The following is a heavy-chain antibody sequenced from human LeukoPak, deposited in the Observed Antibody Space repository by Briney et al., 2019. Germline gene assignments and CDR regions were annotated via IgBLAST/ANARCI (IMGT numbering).Heavy chain of an antibody. CDR3: AKAGGYSYGAFLDY. Sequence: PGGSLRLSCAASGFTFSSYAMSWVRQAPGKGLEWVSAISGSGGSTYYADSVKGRFTISRDNSKNTLYLQMNSLRAEDTAVYYCAKAGGYSYGAFLDYWGQGTLVTVSS. CDR2: ISGSGGST. V-gene: IGHV3-23*01. J-gene: IGHJ4*02. D-gene: IGHD5-18*01. CDR1: GFTFSSYA.